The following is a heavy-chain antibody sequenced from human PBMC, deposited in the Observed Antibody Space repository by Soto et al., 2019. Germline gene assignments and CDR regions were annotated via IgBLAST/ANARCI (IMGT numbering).Heavy chain of an antibody. Sequence: PSETLSLTCPFSGFSISSYYWSWIRQPPGKGLEWIGYIYYSGSTNYNPSLKSRVTISVDTSKNQFSLKLSSVTAADTAVYYCARLYGLDAFDIWGQGTMVTVSS. CDR3: ARLYGLDAFDI. CDR1: GFSISSYY. J-gene: IGHJ3*02. CDR2: IYYSGST. D-gene: IGHD3-16*02. V-gene: IGHV4-59*08.